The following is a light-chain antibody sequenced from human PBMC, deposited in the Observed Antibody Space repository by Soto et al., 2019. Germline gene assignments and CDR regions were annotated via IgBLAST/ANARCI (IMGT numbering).Light chain of an antibody. CDR3: ATWDDSLYGMV. CDR1: SSNIGRNP. V-gene: IGLV1-44*01. Sequence: QSVLTQPPSASGTPGQRVTISCSGGSSNIGRNPVNWYLQLPGTAPKLLIYTNNQRPSGVPARVSASKSGTSASLTISGLQSEDEADYYCATWDDSLYGMVFGGGTKLTVL. J-gene: IGLJ2*01. CDR2: TNN.